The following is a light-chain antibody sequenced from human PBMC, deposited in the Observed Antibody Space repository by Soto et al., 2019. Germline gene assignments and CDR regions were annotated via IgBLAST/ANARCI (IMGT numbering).Light chain of an antibody. CDR3: QQYGKPGST. J-gene: IGKJ5*01. CDR1: QTLXSYS. V-gene: IGKV3-20*01. CDR2: STS. Sequence: LTQSPCAVSLSPGERATLACGASQTLXSYSRAWYGQKAGQAPRLPXDSTSTMATGSPDRLSGSGSGTDFALTISRLEPEDFAVYDCQQYGKPGSTFGQVTLLAI.